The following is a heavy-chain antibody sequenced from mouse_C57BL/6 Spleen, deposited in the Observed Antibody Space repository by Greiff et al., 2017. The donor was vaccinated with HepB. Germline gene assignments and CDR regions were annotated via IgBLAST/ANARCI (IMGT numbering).Heavy chain of an antibody. CDR1: GYTFTSYT. Sequence: VQGVESGAELARPGASVKMSCKASGYTFTSYTMHWVKQRPGQGLEWIGYINPSSGYTKYNQKFKDKATLTADKSSSTAYMQLSSLTSEDSAVYYCARSDSNYGGRFAYWGQGTLVTVSA. CDR3: ARSDSNYGGRFAY. D-gene: IGHD2-5*01. CDR2: INPSSGYT. J-gene: IGHJ3*01. V-gene: IGHV1-4*01.